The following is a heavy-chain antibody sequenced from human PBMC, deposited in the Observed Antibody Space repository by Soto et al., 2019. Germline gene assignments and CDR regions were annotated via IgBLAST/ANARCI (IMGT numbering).Heavy chain of an antibody. V-gene: IGHV3-30-3*01. Sequence: GGSLRLSCAASGFTFSSYAMHWVRQAPGKWLEWVAVISYDGSNKYYADSVKGRFTISRDNSKNTLYLQMNSLRAEDTAVYYCARDSTNLITMIVVVIKSSGAFDIWGQGTMVTVSS. D-gene: IGHD3-22*01. J-gene: IGHJ3*02. CDR1: GFTFSSYA. CDR2: ISYDGSNK. CDR3: ARDSTNLITMIVVVIKSSGAFDI.